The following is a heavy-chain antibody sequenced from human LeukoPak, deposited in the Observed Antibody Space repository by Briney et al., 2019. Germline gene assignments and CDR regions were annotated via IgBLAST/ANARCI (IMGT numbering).Heavy chain of an antibody. Sequence: PGGSLRLSCAASGFTFSSYWMRWVRQAPGKGLVWVSRIEGDGSSTYYADSVKGRFTISRDNAKNTLYLQMNSLRAEDTAVYYCARASNNNVVRPLDYWGQGTVVTVSS. CDR2: IEGDGSST. CDR3: ARASNNNVVRPLDY. D-gene: IGHD2/OR15-2a*01. V-gene: IGHV3-74*01. J-gene: IGHJ4*02. CDR1: GFTFSSYW.